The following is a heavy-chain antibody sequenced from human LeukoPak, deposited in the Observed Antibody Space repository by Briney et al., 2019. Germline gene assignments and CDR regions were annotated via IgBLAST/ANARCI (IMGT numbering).Heavy chain of an antibody. CDR1: GFTFSSYG. J-gene: IGHJ6*02. Sequence: GGSLRLSCAASGFTFSSYGMHWVRQAPGKGLEWVAVICYDGSNKYYADSVKGRFTISRDNSKNTLYLQMNSLRAEDTAVYYCARERRSAAGTLQQPKYYYYGMDVWGQGTTVTVSS. CDR3: ARERRSAAGTLQQPKYYYYGMDV. CDR2: ICYDGSNK. D-gene: IGHD6-13*01. V-gene: IGHV3-33*01.